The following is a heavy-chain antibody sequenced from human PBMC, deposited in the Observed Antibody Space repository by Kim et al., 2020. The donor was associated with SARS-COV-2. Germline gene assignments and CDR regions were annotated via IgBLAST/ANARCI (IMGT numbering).Heavy chain of an antibody. CDR1: GYTFTSYG. CDR2: ISAYNGNT. Sequence: ASVKVSCKASGYTFTSYGISWVRQAPGQGLEWMGWISAYNGNTNYAQKLQGRVTMTTDTSTSTAYMELRSLRSDDTAVYYCARDSAILLVGAATGGNWFDPWGQGTLVTVSS. J-gene: IGHJ5*02. D-gene: IGHD6-25*01. V-gene: IGHV1-18*01. CDR3: ARDSAILLVGAATGGNWFDP.